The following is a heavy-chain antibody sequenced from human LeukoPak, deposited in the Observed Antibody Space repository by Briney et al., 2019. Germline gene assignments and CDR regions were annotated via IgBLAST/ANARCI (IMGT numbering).Heavy chain of an antibody. CDR2: ISSSSSYI. J-gene: IGHJ6*03. V-gene: IGHV3-21*01. D-gene: IGHD2-2*02. CDR1: GFTFSSYS. CDR3: ATASCGRDSCYNFLYYYMDV. Sequence: GGSLRLSCAASGFTFSSYSMNWDRQAPGKGLEWVSSISSSSSYIYYADSVKGRFTISRDNAKNSLYLQMNSLRAEDTAVYYCATASCGRDSCYNFLYYYMDVWGKGTTVTVSS.